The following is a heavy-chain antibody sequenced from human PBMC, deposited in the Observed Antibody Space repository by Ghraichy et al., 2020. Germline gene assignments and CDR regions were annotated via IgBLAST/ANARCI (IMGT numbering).Heavy chain of an antibody. J-gene: IGHJ6*02. Sequence: GGSLRLSCAASGFTFSSYGMHWVRQAPGKGLEWVAVIWYDGSNKYYADSVKGRFTISRDNSKNTLYLQMNSLRAEDTAVYYCARDSVLRFLEWSRPYYYYGMDVWGQGTTVTVSS. CDR1: GFTFSSYG. CDR2: IWYDGSNK. CDR3: ARDSVLRFLEWSRPYYYYGMDV. V-gene: IGHV3-33*01. D-gene: IGHD3-3*01.